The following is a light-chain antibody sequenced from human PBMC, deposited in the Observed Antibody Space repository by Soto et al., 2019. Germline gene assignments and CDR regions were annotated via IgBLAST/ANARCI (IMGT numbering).Light chain of an antibody. J-gene: IGLJ3*02. CDR2: DVS. CDR3: SSYTSTNSWV. CDR1: SSDVGGYNY. V-gene: IGLV2-11*01. Sequence: QSVLTQPRSVSGSPGQSVTISCTGTSSDVGGYNYVSWYQQHPGKAPKLMIYDVSNRPSGVSTRFSGSKSGNTASLTISGLQAEDEADYSCSSYTSTNSWVFGGGTKLTVL.